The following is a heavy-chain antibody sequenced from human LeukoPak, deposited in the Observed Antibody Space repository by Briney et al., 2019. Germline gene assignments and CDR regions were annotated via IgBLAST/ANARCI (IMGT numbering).Heavy chain of an antibody. J-gene: IGHJ6*03. CDR1: GFTVTSNY. Sequence: GGSLRLSCLASGFTVTSNYLTWVRQAPGKGLEWVSSVSNSGDYIHYADSVKGRFTISRDNSKNSLYLQMNSLRAEDTAVYYCARSVVPAAIFNIPLRGYYYYMDVWGKGTTVTISS. V-gene: IGHV3-21*06. D-gene: IGHD2-2*01. CDR3: ARSVVPAAIFNIPLRGYYYYMDV. CDR2: VSNSGDYI.